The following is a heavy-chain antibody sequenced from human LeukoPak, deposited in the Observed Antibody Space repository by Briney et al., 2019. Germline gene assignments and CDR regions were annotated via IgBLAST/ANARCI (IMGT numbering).Heavy chain of an antibody. CDR1: GFTFSDYY. CDR3: ASSPGRDYYYYMDV. CDR2: ISSSGSTI. D-gene: IGHD1-14*01. Sequence: GGSLRLSCAASGFTFSDYYMSWIRQAPGKGLEWVSYISSSGSTIYYADSVKGRFTISRDNAKNSLYLQMNSLRAEDTAVYYCASSPGRDYYYYMDVWGKGTTVTVSS. V-gene: IGHV3-11*01. J-gene: IGHJ6*03.